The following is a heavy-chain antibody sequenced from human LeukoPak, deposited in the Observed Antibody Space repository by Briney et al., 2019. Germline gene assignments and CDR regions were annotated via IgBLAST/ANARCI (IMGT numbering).Heavy chain of an antibody. V-gene: IGHV3-74*01. D-gene: IGHD3/OR15-3a*01. CDR2: IKSDGRT. CDR3: ARRGTGAASYFDY. J-gene: IGHJ4*02. Sequence: GGSLRLSCAASGFTLSSYWMHWVRQAPGKGLVWVSRIKSDGRTNYADSVKGRITISRDNAKNTLYLQMNSLRDEDTAVYYCARRGTGAASYFDYWGRGTLVTVSS. CDR1: GFTLSSYW.